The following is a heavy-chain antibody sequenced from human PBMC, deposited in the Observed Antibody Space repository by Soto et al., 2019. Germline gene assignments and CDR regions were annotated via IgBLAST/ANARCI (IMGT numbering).Heavy chain of an antibody. D-gene: IGHD1-1*01. CDR2: ISYDGSNK. V-gene: IGHV3-30*03. CDR3: AINELETGPDY. J-gene: IGHJ4*02. CDR1: GFTFSSYG. Sequence: PGGSLRLSCAASGFTFSSYGMHWVRQAPGKGLEWVAVISYDGSNKYYADSVKGRFTISRDNSKNTLYLQMNSLRAEDTAVYYCAINELETGPDYWGQGTLVTVSS.